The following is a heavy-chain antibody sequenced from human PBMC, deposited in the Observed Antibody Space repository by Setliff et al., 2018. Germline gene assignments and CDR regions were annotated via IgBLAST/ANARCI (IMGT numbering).Heavy chain of an antibody. CDR2: IIPIFGTA. CDR1: GYTFTSYA. D-gene: IGHD2-2*01. J-gene: IGHJ5*02. CDR3: ARDSRGLVPAAYNWFDP. V-gene: IGHV1-69*13. Sequence: SVKVSCKASGYTFTSYAMNWVRQAPGQGLEWMGGIIPIFGTANYAQKFQGRVTITADESTSTAYMELSSLRSEDTAVYYCARDSRGLVPAAYNWFDPWGQGTLVTVPQ.